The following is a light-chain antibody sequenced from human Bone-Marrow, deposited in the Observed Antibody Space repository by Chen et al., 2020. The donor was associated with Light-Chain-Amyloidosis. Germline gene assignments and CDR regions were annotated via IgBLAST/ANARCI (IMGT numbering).Light chain of an antibody. Sequence: NFMLTQPHSVSESPGKTVIISCTRSSGSIATNYVRWYQQRPGSSPTTVIYEDDQRPSGVPDRFSGSIDRSSNSASLTISGRKTEDEADYYCQSYQGSSQGVFGGGTKLTVL. J-gene: IGLJ3*02. CDR3: QSYQGSSQGV. CDR2: EDD. CDR1: SGSIATNY. V-gene: IGLV6-57*01.